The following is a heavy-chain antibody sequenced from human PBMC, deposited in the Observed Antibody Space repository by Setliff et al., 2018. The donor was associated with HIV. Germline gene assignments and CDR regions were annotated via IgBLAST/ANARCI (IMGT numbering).Heavy chain of an antibody. V-gene: IGHV4-34*01. D-gene: IGHD6-19*01. J-gene: IGHJ2*01. CDR2: INHSGNT. CDR1: GGSLSGHH. CDR3: ARDQWLLGVQPPYWYFDL. Sequence: SETLSLTCAVFGGSLSGHHWNWIRRPPGKGLEWIGEINHSGNTEYNSSLKSRVSISVDTSKNHLSLKLTSLTAADTAVYYCARDQWLLGVQPPYWYFDLWGRGTQVTVSS.